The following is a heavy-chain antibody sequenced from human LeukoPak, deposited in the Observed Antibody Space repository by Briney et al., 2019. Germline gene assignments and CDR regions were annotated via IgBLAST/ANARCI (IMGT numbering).Heavy chain of an antibody. CDR1: GYTFTDYY. J-gene: IGHJ4*02. CDR2: ISAHNGNT. V-gene: IGHV1-18*04. Sequence: GASVRVSCKASGYTFTDYYIHWVRQAPGQGLEWMGWISAHNGNTNYAQKLQGRVTMTTDTSTSTAYMELRSLRSDDTAVYYCARDGMTLACDYWGQGTLVTVSS. CDR3: ARDGMTLACDY. D-gene: IGHD2-21*02.